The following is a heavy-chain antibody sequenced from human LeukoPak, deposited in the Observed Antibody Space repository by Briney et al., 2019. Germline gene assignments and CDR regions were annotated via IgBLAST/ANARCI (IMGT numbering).Heavy chain of an antibody. CDR1: GFTFSSYG. J-gene: IGHJ4*02. CDR3: AKDGHSSGWYYFDY. Sequence: GGSLRLSCAASGFTFSSYGMHWVRQAPGKGLEWVAVISYDGSNKYYADSVKGRFTISRDNSKNTLYLQMNSLRAEDTAVYYCAKDGHSSGWYYFDYWGQGTLVTVSS. CDR2: ISYDGSNK. D-gene: IGHD6-19*01. V-gene: IGHV3-30*18.